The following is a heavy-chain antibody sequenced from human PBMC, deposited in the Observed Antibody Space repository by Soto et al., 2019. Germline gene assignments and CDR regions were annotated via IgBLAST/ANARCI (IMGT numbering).Heavy chain of an antibody. V-gene: IGHV4-59*01. D-gene: IGHD3-22*01. CDR1: GGSISSYY. CDR3: AIAEVYYYASSGYYRHAFDI. CDR2: IYYSGST. Sequence: QVQLQESGPGLVKPSETLSLTCTVSGGSISSYYWSWIRQPPGKGLEWIVSIYYSGSTNYNPSLKSTVPIPLDTAKNKFSLKISSVTAADTAVYYCAIAEVYYYASSGYYRHAFDIWGQGTIVTVSS. J-gene: IGHJ3*02.